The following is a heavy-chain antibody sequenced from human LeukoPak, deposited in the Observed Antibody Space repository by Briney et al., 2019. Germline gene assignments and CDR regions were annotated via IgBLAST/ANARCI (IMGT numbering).Heavy chain of an antibody. J-gene: IGHJ3*02. D-gene: IGHD5-18*01. CDR1: GFTFNSYW. CDR2: ISSDGRTT. Sequence: GGSLRLSCAASGFTFNSYWMHWVRQAPGEGLVWVLRISSDGRTTSYADSVKGRFNISRDNAKNTLYLQMNRLRGEDTAVYYCAGSLPHLGAYTSSGAFDIWGQGTMATVSS. V-gene: IGHV3-74*01. CDR3: AGSLPHLGAYTSSGAFDI.